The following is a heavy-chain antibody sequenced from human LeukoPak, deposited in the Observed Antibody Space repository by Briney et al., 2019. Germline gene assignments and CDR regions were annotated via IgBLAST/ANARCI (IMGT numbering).Heavy chain of an antibody. CDR3: ATVDHSGRGTFDI. CDR1: GGSFSGYY. J-gene: IGHJ3*02. D-gene: IGHD4-11*01. V-gene: IGHV4-34*01. CDR2: INHSGST. Sequence: SETLSLTCAVYGGSFSGYYWSWIRQPPWKGLEWIGEINHSGSTNYNPSLKSRVTISVDTSKNQFSLKLNSVTAADTAMYYCATVDHSGRGTFDIWGQGTMVTVSS.